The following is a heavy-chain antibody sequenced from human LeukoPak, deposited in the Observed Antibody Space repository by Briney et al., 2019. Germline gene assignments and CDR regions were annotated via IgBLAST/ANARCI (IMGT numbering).Heavy chain of an antibody. J-gene: IGHJ6*03. CDR2: LSPNSGNT. V-gene: IGHV1-8*03. CDR1: GYTFSTYD. CDR3: ARGETGTTGDYYYYYYMDV. Sequence: GASVKVSCKASGYTFSTYDINWVRQASGQGLEWMGWLSPNSGNTGYAQKFQGRVTITRNTSISTAYMELSSLRSEDTAVYYCARGETGTTGDYYYYYYMDVWGKGTTVTVSS. D-gene: IGHD1-1*01.